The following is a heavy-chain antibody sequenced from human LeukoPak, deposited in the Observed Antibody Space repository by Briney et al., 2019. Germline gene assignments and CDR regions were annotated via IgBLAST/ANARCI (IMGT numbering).Heavy chain of an antibody. Sequence: SETLSLTCTASGGSISSGGYYWSWIRQPPGKGLEWIGYIYHSGSTYYNPSLKSRVTISVDRSKNQFSLKLSSVTAADTAVYYCARTPNYCSSTSCQYFDYWGQGTLVTVSS. CDR2: IYHSGST. CDR1: GGSISSGGYY. J-gene: IGHJ4*02. CDR3: ARTPNYCSSTSCQYFDY. D-gene: IGHD2-2*01. V-gene: IGHV4-30-2*01.